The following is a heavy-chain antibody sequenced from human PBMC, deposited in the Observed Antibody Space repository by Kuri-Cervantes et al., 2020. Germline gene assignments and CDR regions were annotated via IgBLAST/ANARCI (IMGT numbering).Heavy chain of an antibody. V-gene: IGHV4-30-4*08. CDR1: GGSISSSSYY. CDR3: ARGVVVPAAMSVLGYSGYDRGWFDP. J-gene: IGHJ5*02. Sequence: SETLSLTCTVSGGSISSSSYYWGWIRQPPGKGLEWIGYIYYSGSTYYNPSLKSRVTISVDTSKNQFSLKLSSVTAADTAVYYCARGVVVPAAMSVLGYSGYDRGWFDPWGQGTLVTVSS. CDR2: IYYSGST. D-gene: IGHD2-2*01.